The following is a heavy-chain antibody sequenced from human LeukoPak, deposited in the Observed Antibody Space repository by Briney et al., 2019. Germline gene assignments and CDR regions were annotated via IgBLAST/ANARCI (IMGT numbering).Heavy chain of an antibody. CDR1: GYTFTGYY. CDR3: ARGGRYYDSSGHYHDAFDI. Sequence: ASVKVSCKASGYTFTGYYMHWVRQAPGQGLEWMGWMNPNSGNTGYAQKFQGRVTMTRNTSISTAYMELSSLRSEDTAVYYCARGGRYYDSSGHYHDAFDIWGQGTMVTVSS. V-gene: IGHV1-8*02. D-gene: IGHD3-22*01. J-gene: IGHJ3*02. CDR2: MNPNSGNT.